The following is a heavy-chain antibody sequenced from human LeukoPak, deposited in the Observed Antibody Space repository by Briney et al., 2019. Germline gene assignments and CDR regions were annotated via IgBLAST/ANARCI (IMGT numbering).Heavy chain of an antibody. CDR2: FYTSGST. Sequence: PSETLSLTCTVSGGSISSGTYYWSWIRQPAGKGLEWIGRFYTSGSTNYNPSLKSRVTISVDTSKNQFSLKLSSVTAADTAVYYCARDSPSHARRGYCSGGSCYSNGDYYYYMDVWGKGTTVTVSS. V-gene: IGHV4-61*02. J-gene: IGHJ6*03. D-gene: IGHD2-15*01. CDR1: GGSISSGTYY. CDR3: ARDSPSHARRGYCSGGSCYSNGDYYYYMDV.